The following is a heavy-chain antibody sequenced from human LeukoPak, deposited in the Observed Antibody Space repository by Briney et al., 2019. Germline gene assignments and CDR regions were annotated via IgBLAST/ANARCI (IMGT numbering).Heavy chain of an antibody. J-gene: IGHJ3*02. CDR1: GFTFSSYS. D-gene: IGHD3-10*01. CDR2: ISFSSATI. CDR3: ARDREYYGSGSTDAFDI. V-gene: IGHV3-48*01. Sequence: GGSLRLSCEASGFTFSSYSMNWVRQAPGKGLEWVSYISFSSATIHYADSVKGRFTISRDNAKNSLYLQMNSLRAEDTAVYYCARDREYYGSGSTDAFDIWGRGTMVTVSS.